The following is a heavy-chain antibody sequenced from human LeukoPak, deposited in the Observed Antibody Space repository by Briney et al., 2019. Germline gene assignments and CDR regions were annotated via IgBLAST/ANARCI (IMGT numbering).Heavy chain of an antibody. CDR2: INPNSGGT. CDR3: ASSRTVGATAFDY. J-gene: IGHJ4*02. D-gene: IGHD1-26*01. V-gene: IGHV1-2*02. Sequence: VASVKVSCKASGYTFTGYYMHWVRQAPGQGLEWMGWINPNSGGTNYAQKFQGRVTMTRDTSISTAYMELSRLRSDNTAVYYCASSRTVGATAFDYWGQGTLVTVSS. CDR1: GYTFTGYY.